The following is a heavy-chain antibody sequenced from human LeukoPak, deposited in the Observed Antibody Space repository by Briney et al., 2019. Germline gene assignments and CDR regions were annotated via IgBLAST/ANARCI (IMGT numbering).Heavy chain of an antibody. D-gene: IGHD3-3*01. CDR2: IYWNDDK. Sequence: SGPTLVKPTQTLTLTCTFSGFSLSTSGVGVGWIRQPPGKALEWLALIYWNDDKRYTPSLKSRLTITKDTSKNQVVLTMTNMDPVDTATYYCAHSGYDFWSGYSQNFDYWGQGTLVTVSS. J-gene: IGHJ4*02. CDR3: AHSGYDFWSGYSQNFDY. V-gene: IGHV2-5*01. CDR1: GFSLSTSGVG.